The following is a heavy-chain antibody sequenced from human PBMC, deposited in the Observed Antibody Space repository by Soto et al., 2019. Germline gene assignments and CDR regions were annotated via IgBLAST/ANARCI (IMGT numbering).Heavy chain of an antibody. Sequence: GESLKISCKGSGYSFTSYWIGWVRQMPGKGLEWMGIIYPGDSDTRYSPSFQGQVTISADKSISTAYLQWSSLKASDTAMYYCARRPRGSYYYYGMDVWGQGTTVTVSS. V-gene: IGHV5-51*01. CDR1: GYSFTSYW. D-gene: IGHD1-26*01. CDR3: ARRPRGSYYYYGMDV. CDR2: IYPGDSDT. J-gene: IGHJ6*02.